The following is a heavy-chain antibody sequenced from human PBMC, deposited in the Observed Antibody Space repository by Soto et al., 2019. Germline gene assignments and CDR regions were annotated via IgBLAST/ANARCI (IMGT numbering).Heavy chain of an antibody. V-gene: IGHV2-5*02. CDR2: IYWDDDK. D-gene: IGHD1-20*01. Sequence: SGPTLVNSTQTLTLTCTFSGFSLSPSGVGVGWIRQPPGKALEWLALIYWDDDKRYSPSLKSRLTITKDTSKNQVVLTMTNMDPVDTATYYCAHRHNWNDLHPFDYWGQGTLVTVSS. J-gene: IGHJ4*02. CDR1: GFSLSPSGVG. CDR3: AHRHNWNDLHPFDY.